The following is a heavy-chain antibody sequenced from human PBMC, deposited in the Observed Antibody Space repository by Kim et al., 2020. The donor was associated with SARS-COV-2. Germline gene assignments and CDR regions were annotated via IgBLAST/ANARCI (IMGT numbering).Heavy chain of an antibody. CDR2: IYHSGST. Sequence: SETLSLTCAVSGGSISSSNWWSWVRQPPGKGLEWIGEIYHSGSTNYNPSLKSRVTISVDKSKNQFSLKLSSVTAADTAVHYCARRPSGCPHPLPFDYWGQGTLVTVSS. CDR1: GGSISSSNW. D-gene: IGHD6-19*01. J-gene: IGHJ4*02. CDR3: ARRPSGCPHPLPFDY. V-gene: IGHV4-4*02.